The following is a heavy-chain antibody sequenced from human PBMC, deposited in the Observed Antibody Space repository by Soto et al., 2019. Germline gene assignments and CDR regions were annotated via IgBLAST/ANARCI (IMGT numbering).Heavy chain of an antibody. CDR2: INAGSGNT. V-gene: IGHV1-3*01. CDR3: ARDRHYYGSGSYSYYYYYGMDV. D-gene: IGHD3-10*01. J-gene: IGHJ6*02. CDR1: GYTFTSYA. Sequence: ASVKVSCKASGYTFTSYAMHWVRQAPGQRLEWMGWINAGSGNTKYSQKFQGRVTITRDTSASTAYMELSSLRSEDTAVYYCARDRHYYGSGSYSYYYYYGMDVWGQGTTVTVSS.